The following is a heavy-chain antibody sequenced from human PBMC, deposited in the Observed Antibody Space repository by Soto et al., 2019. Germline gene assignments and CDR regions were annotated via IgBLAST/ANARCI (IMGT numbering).Heavy chain of an antibody. V-gene: IGHV4-31*03. CDR3: AGGALYCSGGSCYPEYYYYGLDV. CDR1: GGSISSGGYY. CDR2: IYYSGST. Sequence: QVQLQESGPGLVKPSQTLSLTCTVSGGSISSGGYYWSWIRQHPGKGLEWIGYIYYSGSTSFNPSLKSRVTISVDTSNNQFSLKLRSVTAADTAVYYCAGGALYCSGGSCYPEYYYYGLDVWGQGTTVTVSS. J-gene: IGHJ6*02. D-gene: IGHD2-15*01.